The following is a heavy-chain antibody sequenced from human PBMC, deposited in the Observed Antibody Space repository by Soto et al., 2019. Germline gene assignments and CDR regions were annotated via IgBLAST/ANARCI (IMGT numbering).Heavy chain of an antibody. D-gene: IGHD3-22*01. CDR1: VFTFNNYA. J-gene: IGHJ4*02. V-gene: IGHV3-30-3*01. CDR3: ARDLSRGITLIALEIHY. CDR2: ISYDGSNK. Sequence: LRLSCAASVFTFNNYAMHWVGQAPGKGLELVAIISYDGSNKFYAESVRGRFTISRDNSKNPVFLQMNSLRSEDTAVYYCARDLSRGITLIALEIHYWGQGTLVTVSS.